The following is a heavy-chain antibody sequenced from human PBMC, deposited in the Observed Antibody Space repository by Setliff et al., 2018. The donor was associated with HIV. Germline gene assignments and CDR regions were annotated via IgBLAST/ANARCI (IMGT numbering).Heavy chain of an antibody. V-gene: IGHV3-7*01. CDR1: GLTFSNYW. CDR3: ASICSSTNCPSVNMNV. J-gene: IGHJ6*02. Sequence: GGSLRLSCAASGLTFSNYWMTWVRQAPGKGLEWVGKTNQDGSERYYGDSVKGRFTIFRDNAESSLYLQMDSLRGEDTAMYFCASICSSTNCPSVNMNVWGQGTMVTVS. D-gene: IGHD2-2*01. CDR2: TNQDGSER.